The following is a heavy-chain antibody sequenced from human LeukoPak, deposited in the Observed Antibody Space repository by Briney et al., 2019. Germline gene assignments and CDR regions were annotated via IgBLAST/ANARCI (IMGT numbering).Heavy chain of an antibody. J-gene: IGHJ6*04. CDR3: AKVDAVTV. V-gene: IGHV3-30*02. CDR2: LRYDGSNK. D-gene: IGHD2-8*01. Sequence: GGSLRLSSTASGFPFSQYGMHWVRQAPGKGLEWVAFLRYDGSNKHYAASVKGRFTISRDNSKNTLYLQMNSLGPEDTAIYFCAKVDAVTVWGNGTRVAVSS. CDR1: GFPFSQYG.